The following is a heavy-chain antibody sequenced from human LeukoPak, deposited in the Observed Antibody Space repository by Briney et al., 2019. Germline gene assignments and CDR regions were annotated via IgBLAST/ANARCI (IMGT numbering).Heavy chain of an antibody. CDR1: GGSFSGYY. D-gene: IGHD6-19*01. Sequence: SETLSLTCAVYGGSFSGYYWSWIRQPPGKGLEWIGEINHSGSTNYNPSLKSRVTISVDTSKNQFSLKLSSVTAADTAVYYCARRGIAVARRPSGYWYFDLWGRGTLVTVSS. CDR3: ARRGIAVARRPSGYWYFDL. V-gene: IGHV4-34*01. J-gene: IGHJ2*01. CDR2: INHSGST.